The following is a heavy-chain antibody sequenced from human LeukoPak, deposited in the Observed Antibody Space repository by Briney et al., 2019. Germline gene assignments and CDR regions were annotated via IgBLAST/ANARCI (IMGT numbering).Heavy chain of an antibody. CDR3: ARARTRYSGSYGGAFDI. CDR2: IKQDGSEK. Sequence: GGSLRLSCAASGFTFSSYWMSWVRQAPGKGLEWVANIKQDGSEKYYVDSVKGRFTISRANAKNSLYLQMNSLRAEDTAVYYCARARTRYSGSYGGAFDIWGQGTMVTVSS. V-gene: IGHV3-7*01. CDR1: GFTFSSYW. D-gene: IGHD1-26*01. J-gene: IGHJ3*02.